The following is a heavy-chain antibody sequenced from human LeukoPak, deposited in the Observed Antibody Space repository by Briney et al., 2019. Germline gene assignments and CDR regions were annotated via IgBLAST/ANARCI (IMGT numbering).Heavy chain of an antibody. Sequence: PLASVKVSCNTSGYSFTSYDINWVRQAPGQGLEWMGWVNPQSGNTGYKQKFQARLTITRDTSISAAYMELSSLTSDDTAVYYCARGVEMATSFDYWGQGTLVTVSS. CDR1: GYSFTSYD. V-gene: IGHV1-8*03. CDR3: ARGVEMATSFDY. D-gene: IGHD5-24*01. J-gene: IGHJ4*02. CDR2: VNPQSGNT.